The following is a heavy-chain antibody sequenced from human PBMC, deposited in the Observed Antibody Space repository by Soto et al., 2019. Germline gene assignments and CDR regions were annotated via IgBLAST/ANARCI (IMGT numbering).Heavy chain of an antibody. J-gene: IGHJ5*02. Sequence: SETLSLTCSVSSGSINSSSYFWGWIRQPPGKGLEWIGYIYYSGSTYYNPSLKSRVSISVDTSKNQFSLKLSSVTAADTAVYYCAREITMISYWFDPWGQGTLVTVSS. CDR2: IYYSGST. CDR3: AREITMISYWFDP. CDR1: SGSINSSSYF. V-gene: IGHV4-39*07. D-gene: IGHD3-22*01.